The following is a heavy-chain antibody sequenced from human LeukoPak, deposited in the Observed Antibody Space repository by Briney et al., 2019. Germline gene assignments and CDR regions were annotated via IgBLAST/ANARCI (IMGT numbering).Heavy chain of an antibody. Sequence: GRSLRLSCAASGFTFSSYGMHWVRQAPGKGLEWVAVIWYDGSNKYYADSVKGRFTISRDNSKNTLYLQMNSLRVEDTAVCYCAKDSQSVAFFLDDAFDLWGQGTIVTVSA. V-gene: IGHV3-33*06. CDR1: GFTFSSYG. D-gene: IGHD2/OR15-2a*01. CDR3: AKDSQSVAFFLDDAFDL. J-gene: IGHJ3*01. CDR2: IWYDGSNK.